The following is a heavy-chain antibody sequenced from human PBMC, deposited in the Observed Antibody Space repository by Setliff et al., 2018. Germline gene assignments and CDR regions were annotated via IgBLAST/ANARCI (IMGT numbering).Heavy chain of an antibody. V-gene: IGHV4-30-4*08. D-gene: IGHD1-26*01. Sequence: SETLSLTCTVSGDSIGSGDYFWSWIRQPPGKGLEWIAYIYHSGSAYYNPSLKSRVTMSVDTSKNQFSLHLTSVTAADTAVYYCAREVGTSTSSDAFDVWGQGMMVTVS. CDR3: AREVGTSTSSDAFDV. J-gene: IGHJ3*01. CDR2: IYHSGSA. CDR1: GDSIGSGDYF.